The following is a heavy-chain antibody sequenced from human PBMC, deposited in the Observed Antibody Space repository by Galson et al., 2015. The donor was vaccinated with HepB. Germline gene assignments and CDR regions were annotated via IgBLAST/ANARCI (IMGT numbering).Heavy chain of an antibody. CDR1: GFTFSSYG. CDR3: AKVSSDPVAGGYYYYYMDV. D-gene: IGHD6-19*01. J-gene: IGHJ6*03. CDR2: ISYDGSNK. V-gene: IGHV3-30*18. Sequence: SLRLSCAASGFTFSSYGMHWVRQAPGKGLEWVAVISYDGSNKYYADSVKGRFTISRDNSKNTLYLQMNSLRAEDTAVYYCAKVSSDPVAGGYYYYYMDVWGKGTTVTVSS.